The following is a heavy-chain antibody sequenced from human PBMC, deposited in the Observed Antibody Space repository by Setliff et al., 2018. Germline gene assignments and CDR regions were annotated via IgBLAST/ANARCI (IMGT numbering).Heavy chain of an antibody. CDR1: GGTFNTYA. J-gene: IGHJ4*02. V-gene: IGHV1-69*13. D-gene: IGHD4-17*01. CDR3: ARDFLGIHIDHGNALDDY. Sequence: SVKVSCKASGGTFNTYAISWVRQAPGQGLEWMGGIIPIFGTTNYAQKFQGRVTIAADESTSTAYMELSSLRSEDTAVYYCARDFLGIHIDHGNALDDYWGQGTLVTVSA. CDR2: IIPIFGTT.